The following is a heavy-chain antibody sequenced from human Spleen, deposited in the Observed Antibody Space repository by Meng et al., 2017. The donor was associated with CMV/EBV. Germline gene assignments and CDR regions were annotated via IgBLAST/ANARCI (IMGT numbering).Heavy chain of an antibody. CDR2: INHSGST. CDR3: AGGGGMDV. J-gene: IGHJ6*02. CDR1: GGSFSGYY. Sequence: GSLRLSCTVYGGSFSGYYWSWIRQPPGKGLEWIGEINHSGSTNCNPSLKSRVTISVDTSKNHFSLKLRSVTAADTAVYYCAGGGGMDVWGQGTTVTVSS. V-gene: IGHV4-34*01.